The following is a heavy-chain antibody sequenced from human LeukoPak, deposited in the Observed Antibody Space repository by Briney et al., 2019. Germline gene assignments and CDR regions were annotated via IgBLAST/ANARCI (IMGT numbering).Heavy chain of an antibody. Sequence: GASVKVSCKASGYTFTGYYMHWVRQAPGQGLEWMGWINPNSGGTNYAQKFQGRVTMTRDTSISTAYMELSRLRSDDTAVYYCARLWEGSESCYRPNDYWGQGTLVTVSS. CDR1: GYTFTGYY. J-gene: IGHJ4*02. CDR3: ARLWEGSESCYRPNDY. CDR2: INPNSGGT. V-gene: IGHV1-2*02. D-gene: IGHD3-10*01.